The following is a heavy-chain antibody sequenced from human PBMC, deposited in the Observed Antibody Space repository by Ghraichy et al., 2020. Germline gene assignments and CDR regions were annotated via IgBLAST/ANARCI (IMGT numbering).Heavy chain of an antibody. CDR1: GFTFSSYS. CDR3: ARGELSWSGLARERNSDYFDY. CDR2: ISSSSSTI. J-gene: IGHJ4*02. Sequence: GESLNISCAASGFTFSSYSMNWVRQAPGKGLEWVSYISSSSSTIYYADSVKGRFTISRDNAKNSLYLQMNSLRDEDTAVYYCARGELSWSGLARERNSDYFDYWGQGTLVTVSS. D-gene: IGHD3/OR15-3a*01. V-gene: IGHV3-48*02.